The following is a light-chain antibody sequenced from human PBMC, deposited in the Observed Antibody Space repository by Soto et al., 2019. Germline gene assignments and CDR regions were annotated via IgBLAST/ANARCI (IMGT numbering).Light chain of an antibody. J-gene: IGKJ1*01. Sequence: EIVLTQSPGTLSLSPGARATLSCRASQSVSSSSLAWYQQKRGQAPRLLIHDASSRATGIPDRFSGSGSGTDFTLTISRLEPEDFAVYYCQQYGGSPRTFGQGTKVEVK. CDR2: DAS. CDR1: QSVSSSS. V-gene: IGKV3-20*01. CDR3: QQYGGSPRT.